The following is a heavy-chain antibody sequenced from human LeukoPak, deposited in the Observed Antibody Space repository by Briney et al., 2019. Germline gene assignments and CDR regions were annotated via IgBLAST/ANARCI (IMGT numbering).Heavy chain of an antibody. V-gene: IGHV3-23*01. CDR1: GFTFSSYA. Sequence: GGSLRLSCAASGFTFSSYAMSWVRQAPGKGLEWVSAISGSGGSTYYADSVKGRFTISRDNSKNTLYLQMNILRAEDAAIYYCAKDLPGEMASQFDYWGQGTLVTVSS. J-gene: IGHJ4*02. CDR2: ISGSGGST. D-gene: IGHD5-24*01. CDR3: AKDLPGEMASQFDY.